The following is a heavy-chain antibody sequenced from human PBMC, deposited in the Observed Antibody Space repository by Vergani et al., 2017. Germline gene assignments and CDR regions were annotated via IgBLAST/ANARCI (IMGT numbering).Heavy chain of an antibody. V-gene: IGHV2-26*01. CDR1: GFSLSNARMG. CDR2: IFSNDEK. CDR3: ARIGTTGTTYAFDI. Sequence: QVTLKESGPVLVKPTETLTLTCTVSGFSLSNARMGVSWIRQPPGKALEWLAHIFSNDEKSYSTSLKSRLTISKDTSKSQVVLTMTNIDPVDTATYYCARIGTTGTTYAFDIWGQGTMVTVSS. D-gene: IGHD1-1*01. J-gene: IGHJ3*02.